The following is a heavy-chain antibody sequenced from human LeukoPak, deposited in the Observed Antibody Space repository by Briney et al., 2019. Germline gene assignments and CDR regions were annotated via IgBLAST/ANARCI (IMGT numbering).Heavy chain of an antibody. V-gene: IGHV1-8*01. CDR2: MNPNSGNT. CDR1: GYTFTSYD. Sequence: ASVKVSCKASGYTFTSYDINWVRQATGQGLEWMGWMNPNSGNTGYAQKFQGRVTMTRNTSISTAYMELSSLRSEDTAVYYCARGTWVLWFGELPPLGYWGQGTLVTVSS. D-gene: IGHD3-10*01. CDR3: ARGTWVLWFGELPPLGY. J-gene: IGHJ4*02.